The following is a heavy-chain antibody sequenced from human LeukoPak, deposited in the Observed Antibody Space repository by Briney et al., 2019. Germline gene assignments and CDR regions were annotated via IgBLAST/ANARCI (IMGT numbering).Heavy chain of an antibody. D-gene: IGHD3-22*01. V-gene: IGHV3-23*01. CDR3: ARPEKIVVVSTYFDY. J-gene: IGHJ4*02. CDR1: GFTFSSYA. Sequence: GGSLRLSCAASGFTFSSYAMSWVRQAPGKGLEWVSAISGSGGSTYYADSVKGRFTISRDNSKNTLYLQMNSLRAEDTAVYYCARPEKIVVVSTYFDYWGQGTLVTVSS. CDR2: ISGSGGST.